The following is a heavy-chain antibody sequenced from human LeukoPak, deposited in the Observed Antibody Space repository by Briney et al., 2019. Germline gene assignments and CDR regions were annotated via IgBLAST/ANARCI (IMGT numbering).Heavy chain of an antibody. Sequence: PGGSLRLSCAASGFTFSSYAMHWVRQAPGKGLEWVAVISYDGSNKYYADSVKGRFTISRDNSKNTLYLQMNSLRAEDTAVYYCACTYYYGSGTNYWGQGTLVTVSS. J-gene: IGHJ4*02. CDR2: ISYDGSNK. CDR1: GFTFSSYA. D-gene: IGHD3-10*01. V-gene: IGHV3-30*04. CDR3: ACTYYYGSGTNY.